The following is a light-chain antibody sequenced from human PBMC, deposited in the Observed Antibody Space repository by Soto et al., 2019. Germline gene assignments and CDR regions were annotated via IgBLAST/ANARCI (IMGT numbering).Light chain of an antibody. Sequence: DIQMTQSPSTVSASVGDRVTITCRASQSISGWLAWYQQKPGKAPKLLIYDASSLESGVPSTFSGSGSGTQFTLTISSLQPDDFATYYCQHYYTYPFTFGPGTKVDIK. CDR1: QSISGW. CDR2: DAS. J-gene: IGKJ3*01. CDR3: QHYYTYPFT. V-gene: IGKV1-5*01.